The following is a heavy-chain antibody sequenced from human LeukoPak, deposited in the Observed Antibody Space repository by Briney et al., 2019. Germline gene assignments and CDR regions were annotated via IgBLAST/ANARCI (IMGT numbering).Heavy chain of an antibody. CDR2: ISGSGDSR. CDR1: GFTFSSYA. CDR3: ARGRDGYSL. V-gene: IGHV3-23*01. D-gene: IGHD5-24*01. Sequence: PGGSLRLSCAASGFTFSSYAMSWVRQAPGKGLEWVSGISGSGDSRYYADSVKGRFTISRDNSKNTLYLQMNSLRAEDTAVYYCARGRDGYSLWGQGTLVTVSS. J-gene: IGHJ4*02.